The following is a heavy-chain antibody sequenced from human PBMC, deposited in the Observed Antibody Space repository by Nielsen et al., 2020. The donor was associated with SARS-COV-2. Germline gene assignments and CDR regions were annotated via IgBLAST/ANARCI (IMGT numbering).Heavy chain of an antibody. CDR2: ISFDANNK. CDR3: ARDGPTRATATDY. V-gene: IGHV3-30*03. D-gene: IGHD5-24*01. CDR1: GFTFSSYE. Sequence: GESLKISCAASGFTFSSYEMNWVRQAPGKGLEWVAFISFDANNKYYGDSVKGRFTISRDNSKNTQYLQMNSLRPEDTAMYYCARDGPTRATATDYWGQGTLVIVSS. J-gene: IGHJ4*02.